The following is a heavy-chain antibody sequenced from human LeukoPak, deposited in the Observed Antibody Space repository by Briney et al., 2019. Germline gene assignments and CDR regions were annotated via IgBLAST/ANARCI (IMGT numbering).Heavy chain of an antibody. V-gene: IGHV1-18*01. J-gene: IGHJ6*02. CDR2: ISAYNGNT. D-gene: IGHD1-26*01. CDR3: ARDLMVGAIYGMDV. CDR1: GYTLTELS. Sequence: ASVKVSCKVSGYTLTELSMHWVRQAPGQGLEWMGWISAYNGNTNYAQKLQGRVTMTTDTSTSTAYMELRSLRSDDTAVYYCARDLMVGAIYGMDVWGQGTTVTVSS.